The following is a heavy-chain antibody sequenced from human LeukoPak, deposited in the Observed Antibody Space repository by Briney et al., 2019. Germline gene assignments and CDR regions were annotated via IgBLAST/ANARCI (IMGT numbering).Heavy chain of an antibody. Sequence: ASVNVSCKASGYTFTSYGISWVRQAPGQGLEWMGWISAYSGNTNYAQKLQGRVTMTTDTSTSTAYMELRSLRSDDTAVYYCARGQAVASTPYYFDYWGQGTLVTVSS. CDR3: ARGQAVASTPYYFDY. CDR2: ISAYSGNT. CDR1: GYTFTSYG. V-gene: IGHV1-18*01. D-gene: IGHD6-19*01. J-gene: IGHJ4*02.